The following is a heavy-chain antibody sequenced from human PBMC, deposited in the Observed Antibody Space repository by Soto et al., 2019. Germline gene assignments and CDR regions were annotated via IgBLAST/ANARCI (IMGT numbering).Heavy chain of an antibody. J-gene: IGHJ4*02. CDR1: GFTFSSYA. D-gene: IGHD3-16*02. CDR3: VKARNYVWGSYRSSLDY. V-gene: IGHV3-64D*06. CDR2: ISSNGGST. Sequence: LRLSCSASGFTFSSYAMHWVRQAPGKGLEYVSAISSNGGSTYYADSVKGRFTISRDNSKNTLYLQMSSLRAEDTAVYYCVKARNYVWGSYRSSLDYWGQGTLVTVSS.